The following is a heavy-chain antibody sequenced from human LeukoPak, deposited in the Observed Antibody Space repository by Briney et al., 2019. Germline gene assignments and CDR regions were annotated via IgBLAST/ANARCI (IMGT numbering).Heavy chain of an antibody. J-gene: IGHJ4*02. Sequence: SETLSLTCTVSGGSISSSSYYWGWIRQPPGKGLEWIGSIYYSGITYYNPSLKSRVTISVDTSKNQFSLKLSSVTAADTAVYYCARLERVGYSGYDYYYFDYWGQGTLVTVSS. V-gene: IGHV4-39*01. CDR1: GGSISSSSYY. D-gene: IGHD5-12*01. CDR3: ARLERVGYSGYDYYYFDY. CDR2: IYYSGIT.